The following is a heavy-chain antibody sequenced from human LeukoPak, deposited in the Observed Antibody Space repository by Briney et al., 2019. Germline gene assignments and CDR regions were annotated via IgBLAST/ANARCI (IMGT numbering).Heavy chain of an antibody. V-gene: IGHV4-34*01. CDR1: GGSFSGYY. CDR2: INHRGST. CDR3: ARVPVDYDFWSGYPTSLYYFDY. Sequence: PSETLSLTCAVYGGSFSGYYWSWIRQPPGKRLGWIGKINHRGSTNYNPPLSSRVALSVDTSKHQFSLKLSSVTAADTAMYYCARVPVDYDFWSGYPTSLYYFDYWGQGTLVTVPS. J-gene: IGHJ4*02. D-gene: IGHD3-3*01.